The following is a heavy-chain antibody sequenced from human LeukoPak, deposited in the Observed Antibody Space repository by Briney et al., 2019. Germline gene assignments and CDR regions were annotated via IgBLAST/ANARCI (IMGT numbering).Heavy chain of an antibody. CDR1: GFTFSIYE. V-gene: IGHV3-48*03. J-gene: IGHJ6*03. D-gene: IGHD1-14*01. CDR3: ARRGPGYYYMDV. CDR2: ISDSDSTK. Sequence: PGGSLRLSCAASGFTFSIYEMNWVRQAPGKGLEWVSYISDSDSTKYYADSVKGRFTISRDNAKNSLYLQMNSLRAEDTAVYYCARRGPGYYYMDVWGKGTTVTVSS.